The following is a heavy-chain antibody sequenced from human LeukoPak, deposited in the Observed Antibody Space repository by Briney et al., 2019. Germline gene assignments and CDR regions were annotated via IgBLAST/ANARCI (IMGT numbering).Heavy chain of an antibody. D-gene: IGHD2-8*01. CDR1: GDSISSGDYY. CDR2: INHSGST. V-gene: IGHV4-39*07. J-gene: IGHJ6*02. CDR3: ARFAQLMVYANYYYYGMDV. Sequence: PSETLSLTCTVSGDSISSGDYYWSWIRQPPGKGLEWIGEINHSGSTNYNPSLKSRVTISVDTSKNQFSLKLSSVTAADTAVYYCARFAQLMVYANYYYYGMDVWGQGTTVTVSS.